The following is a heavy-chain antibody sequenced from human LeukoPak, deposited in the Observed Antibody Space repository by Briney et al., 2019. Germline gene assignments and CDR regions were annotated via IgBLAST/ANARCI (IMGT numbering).Heavy chain of an antibody. Sequence: GASVKVSCKASGYTFTSHDINWVRQATGQGLEWMGWMNPNSGNTGYAQKLQGRVTMTTDKSTSTAYMELRSLRSDDTAVYYCARVRGYYGSGSSDYWGQGTLVTVSS. D-gene: IGHD3-10*01. CDR2: MNPNSGNT. V-gene: IGHV1-8*02. CDR1: GYTFTSHD. CDR3: ARVRGYYGSGSSDY. J-gene: IGHJ4*02.